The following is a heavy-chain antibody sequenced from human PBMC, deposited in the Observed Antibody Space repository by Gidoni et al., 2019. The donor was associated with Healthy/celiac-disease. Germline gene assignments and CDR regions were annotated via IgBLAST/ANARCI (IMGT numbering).Heavy chain of an antibody. CDR3: ARHRGGIAAATYYFDY. D-gene: IGHD6-13*01. Sequence: QLQLQESGPGLVKPSETLSLTCTVSGGSISSSSYYWGWIRQPPGKGLEWIGSIYYSGSTYYNPSLKSRVTISVDTSKNQFSLKLSSVTAADTAVYYCARHRGGIAAATYYFDYWGQGTLVTVSS. V-gene: IGHV4-39*01. CDR2: IYYSGST. J-gene: IGHJ4*02. CDR1: GGSISSSSYY.